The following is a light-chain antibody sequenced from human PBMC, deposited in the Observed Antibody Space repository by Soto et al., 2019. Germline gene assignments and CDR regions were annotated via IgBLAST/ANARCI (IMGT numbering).Light chain of an antibody. Sequence: IVLTQSPATLSLSPGERATLSCRASQSVTTYLAWYQQKPGQAPRLLIYDASNRATGIPARFSDSGSGTDFTLTISSLEPEDFAVYYCQLRNNWPPEVTFGPGTKVDIK. CDR1: QSVTTY. CDR3: QLRNNWPPEVT. V-gene: IGKV3-11*01. J-gene: IGKJ3*01. CDR2: DAS.